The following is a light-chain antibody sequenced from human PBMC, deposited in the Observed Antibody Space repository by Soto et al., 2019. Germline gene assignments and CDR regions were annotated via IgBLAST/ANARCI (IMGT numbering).Light chain of an antibody. CDR3: QQYSTYTPRP. Sequence: DIQMTLSPSSLSESVGDRVTVPCRASQSISIWLAWYQQKPGKAPKILIYKASSLESGVPSRFSGSGSGTEFTLTISSLQPDDFATYYCQQYSTYTPRPFGQGTKV. CDR2: KAS. V-gene: IGKV1-5*03. CDR1: QSISIW. J-gene: IGKJ1*01.